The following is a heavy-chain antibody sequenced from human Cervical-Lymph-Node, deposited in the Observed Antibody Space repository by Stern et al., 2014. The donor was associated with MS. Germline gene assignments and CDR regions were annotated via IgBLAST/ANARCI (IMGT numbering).Heavy chain of an antibody. D-gene: IGHD5-24*01. CDR1: GGSMPDYY. CDR2: VYHTGST. V-gene: IGHV4-59*01. CDR3: ARGGRMASMFF. Sequence: QVQLVESGPGLVKPSETLSLTCNVSGGSMPDYYWSWIRQPPGKGLEWIGYVYHTGSTSYNPSLKSRVTISIDTSKSQFALRVNSMTAADTAVYYCARGGRMASMFFWGQGTLVTVSS. J-gene: IGHJ4*02.